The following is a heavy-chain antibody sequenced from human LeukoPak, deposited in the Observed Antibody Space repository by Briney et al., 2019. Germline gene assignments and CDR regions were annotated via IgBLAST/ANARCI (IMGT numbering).Heavy chain of an antibody. CDR1: GGSISSSSYY. CDR3: ATRWGGQQLPDYFDY. Sequence: SETLSLTYTVSGGSISSSSYYWGWIRQPPGKGLEWIGSIYYSGSTYYNPSLKSRVTISVDTSKNQFSLKLSSVTAADTAVYYCATRWGGQQLPDYFDYWGQGTLVTVSS. CDR2: IYYSGST. V-gene: IGHV4-39*01. J-gene: IGHJ4*02. D-gene: IGHD6-13*01.